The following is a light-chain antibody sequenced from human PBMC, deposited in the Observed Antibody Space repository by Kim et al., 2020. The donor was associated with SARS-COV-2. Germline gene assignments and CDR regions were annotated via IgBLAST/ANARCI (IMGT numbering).Light chain of an antibody. CDR2: DVS. Sequence: LSAGERAHLSGRDRQRVSNYVVWYRQRPAQAPRLLIYDVSNRAAGTPARFSGSGSGTDFKLTISSLEPEGFGVYYCQPRSRWPFTFGGGTKMDIK. V-gene: IGKV3-11*01. CDR3: QPRSRWPFT. CDR1: QRVSNY. J-gene: IGKJ4*01.